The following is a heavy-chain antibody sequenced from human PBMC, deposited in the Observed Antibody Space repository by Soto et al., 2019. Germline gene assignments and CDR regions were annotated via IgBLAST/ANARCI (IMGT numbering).Heavy chain of an antibody. D-gene: IGHD2-2*01. CDR3: ASRDPAEVLYAFDI. V-gene: IGHV4-61*03. Sequence: QVQLQESGPGLVKPSETLSLTCTVSGESVSSDSYYWTWIRQPPGKGLEWIGYISNTGITESNPSLKSRVTISIDPPKNHFSVKMTSVTAADTAVYYCASRDPAEVLYAFDIWGQGAMVTVSS. CDR1: GESVSSDSYY. CDR2: ISNTGIT. J-gene: IGHJ3*02.